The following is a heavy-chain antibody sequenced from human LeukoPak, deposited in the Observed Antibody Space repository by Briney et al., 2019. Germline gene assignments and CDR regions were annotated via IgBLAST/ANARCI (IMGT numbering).Heavy chain of an antibody. V-gene: IGHV3-48*01. CDR1: GFTFSSYS. J-gene: IGHJ6*02. CDR2: ISSSRSTI. Sequence: PGGSLRLSCAASGFTFSSYSMNWVRQAPGKGLEWVSYISSSRSTIYYADSVKGRFTISRDNAKNSLYLQMNSLRAEDTAVYYCARDGYSSSWSPVPYYYYGMDVWGQGTTVTVSS. D-gene: IGHD6-13*01. CDR3: ARDGYSSSWSPVPYYYYGMDV.